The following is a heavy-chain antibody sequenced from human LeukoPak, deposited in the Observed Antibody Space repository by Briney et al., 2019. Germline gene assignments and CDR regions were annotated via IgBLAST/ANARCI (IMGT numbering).Heavy chain of an antibody. V-gene: IGHV4-61*02. CDR2: IYVGGST. J-gene: IGHJ6*02. CDR3: ARWHMNSQDV. D-gene: IGHD4-23*01. Sequence: SETLSLTCAVSGGSIKSGGYCWTWIRQPAGKGLEWIGRIYVGGSTNYSPSLKSRVSMSLDKSKNQLSLKLISVSAADTAVYYCARWHMNSQDVWGRGTAVTVS. CDR1: GGSIKSGGYC.